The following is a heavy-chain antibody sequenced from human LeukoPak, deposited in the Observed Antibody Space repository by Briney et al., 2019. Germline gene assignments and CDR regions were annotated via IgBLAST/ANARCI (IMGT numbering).Heavy chain of an antibody. J-gene: IGHJ6*02. CDR2: IRSKANNYAT. Sequence: PGGSLRLSCAASGFTFSGSAMHWVRQASGKGLEWVGRIRSKANNYATAYAASLKGRFTISRDDSKNTAYLQMNSLKTEDTAVYYCTTVAGDYYYGMDVWGQGTTVTVSS. D-gene: IGHD6-19*01. V-gene: IGHV3-73*01. CDR1: GFTFSGSA. CDR3: TTVAGDYYYGMDV.